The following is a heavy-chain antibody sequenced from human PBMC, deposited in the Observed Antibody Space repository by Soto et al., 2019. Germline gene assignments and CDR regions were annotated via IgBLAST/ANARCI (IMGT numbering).Heavy chain of an antibody. CDR1: GYTFTSYA. V-gene: IGHV1-3*01. Sequence: QVQLVQSGAEVKKPGASVKVSCKASGYTFTSYAMHWVRQAPGQRLEWMGWINAGNGNTKYSQKFQGRVTITRDTSAITAYMELSSLRSEDTALYYCARGARPLIDYWGQGTLVTVSS. D-gene: IGHD1-26*01. CDR3: ARGARPLIDY. J-gene: IGHJ4*02. CDR2: INAGNGNT.